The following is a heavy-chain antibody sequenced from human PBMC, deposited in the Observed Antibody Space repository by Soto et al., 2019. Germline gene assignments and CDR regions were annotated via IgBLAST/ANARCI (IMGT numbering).Heavy chain of an antibody. J-gene: IGHJ5*02. D-gene: IGHD4-17*01. CDR1: GYTFTGYY. V-gene: IGHV1-2*02. Sequence: ASVKVSCKASGYTFTGYYMHWVRQAPGQGLEWMGWINPNSGGTNYAQKFQGRVTMTRDTSISTAYMELSRLRSDDTAVYYCARDPSTTVTNWFDPWGQGTLVTVYS. CDR3: ARDPSTTVTNWFDP. CDR2: INPNSGGT.